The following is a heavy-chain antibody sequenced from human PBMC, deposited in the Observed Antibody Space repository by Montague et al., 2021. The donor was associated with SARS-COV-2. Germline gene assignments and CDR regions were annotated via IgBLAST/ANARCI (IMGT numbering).Heavy chain of an antibody. CDR3: GRQKYDFWSGRFPDHFDS. CDR1: GGSISSYY. J-gene: IGHJ4*02. V-gene: IGHV4-59*01. CDR2: IYHNGST. D-gene: IGHD3-3*01. Sequence: SETLSLTCTVSGGSISSYYWTWIRQPPGKGLESIGYIYHNGSTKYNPSLKSRVTISVDTPKNQFSLKLSSVSVADTAVYYCGRQKYDFWSGRFPDHFDSWGQGTLVTVS.